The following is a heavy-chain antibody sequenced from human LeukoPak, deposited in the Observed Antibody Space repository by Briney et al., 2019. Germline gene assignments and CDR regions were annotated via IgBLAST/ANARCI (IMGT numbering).Heavy chain of an antibody. V-gene: IGHV1-24*01. CDR2: FDPEDGET. D-gene: IGHD1-14*01. Sequence: ASVKVSCKVSGYTLTELSMHWVRQAPGKGLEWMGGFDPEDGETIYAQKFQGRVTMTEDTSTDTAYMELSSLRSEDTAVYYCATEAMTGWAFDIWGQGTMVNVSS. J-gene: IGHJ3*02. CDR3: ATEAMTGWAFDI. CDR1: GYTLTELS.